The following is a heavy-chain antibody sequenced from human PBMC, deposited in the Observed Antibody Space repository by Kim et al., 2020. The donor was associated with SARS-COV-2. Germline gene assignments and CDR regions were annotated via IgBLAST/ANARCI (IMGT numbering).Heavy chain of an antibody. V-gene: IGHV3-43*02. D-gene: IGHD2-8*01. J-gene: IGHJ4*02. CDR1: GFTFDDYA. CDR3: AKDIDDCTNGVCYTRFFPDVDY. CDR2: ISGDGGST. Sequence: GGSLRLSCAASGFTFDDYAMHWVRHAPGKGLEWVSLISGDGGSTYYADSVKGRFTISRDNSKNSLYLQMNSLRTEDTALYYCAKDIDDCTNGVCYTRFFPDVDYWGQGTLVTVSS.